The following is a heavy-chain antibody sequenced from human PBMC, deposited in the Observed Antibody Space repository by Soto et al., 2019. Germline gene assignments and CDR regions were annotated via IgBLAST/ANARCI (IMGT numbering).Heavy chain of an antibody. CDR2: IIPIFGTA. CDR3: AISGRINYDFWSGPRDY. D-gene: IGHD3-3*01. V-gene: IGHV1-69*13. Sequence: SVKVSCKASGGTFSSYAISWVRQAPGQGLEWMGGIIPIFGTANYAQKFQGRVTITADESTSIAYMELSSLRSEDTAVYYCAISGRINYDFWSGPRDYWGQGTLVTVSS. CDR1: GGTFSSYA. J-gene: IGHJ4*02.